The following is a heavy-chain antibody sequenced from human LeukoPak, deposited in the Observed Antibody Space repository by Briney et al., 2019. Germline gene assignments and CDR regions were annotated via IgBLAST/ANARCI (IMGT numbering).Heavy chain of an antibody. CDR3: ASMESQYSSGWYVPYYYYGMDV. CDR2: ISSSSSTI. D-gene: IGHD6-19*01. Sequence: GGSLRLSCAASGFTFSSYSMNWVRQAPGKGLEWVSYISSSSSTIYYADSVKGRFTISRDNAKNSLYLQMNSLRAEDTAVYYCASMESQYSSGWYVPYYYYGMDVWGQGTTVTVSS. V-gene: IGHV3-48*04. J-gene: IGHJ6*02. CDR1: GFTFSSYS.